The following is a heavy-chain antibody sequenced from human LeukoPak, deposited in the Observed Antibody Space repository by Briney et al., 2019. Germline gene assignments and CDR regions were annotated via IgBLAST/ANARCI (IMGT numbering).Heavy chain of an antibody. CDR1: GASISTYY. J-gene: IGHJ5*02. CDR2: IYSTGMV. CDR3: AREDVPSSISPVRFDP. Sequence: WEPCSLTCTVSGASISTYYWCWIRQPAGKGLEWIGRIYSTGMVDYNPSLRSRATISVDKSKNQFTLKLNSVTAADTAIYYCAREDVPSSISPVRFDPWGQGTLVTVSS. D-gene: IGHD2-2*01. V-gene: IGHV4-4*07.